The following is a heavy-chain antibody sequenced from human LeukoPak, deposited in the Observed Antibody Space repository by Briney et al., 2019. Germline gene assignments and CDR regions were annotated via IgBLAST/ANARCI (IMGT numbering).Heavy chain of an antibody. D-gene: IGHD5-18*01. V-gene: IGHV1-2*02. CDR1: GYTFTGYY. Sequence: ASVKVSRKASGYTFTGYYMHWVRQAPGQGLEWMGWINPNSGGTNFAQEFQGRVTMTRDTSISTAYMELSRLRSDDTAVYYCARDQRGYSYGYGPPPYFDYWGQGTLVTVSS. J-gene: IGHJ4*02. CDR2: INPNSGGT. CDR3: ARDQRGYSYGYGPPPYFDY.